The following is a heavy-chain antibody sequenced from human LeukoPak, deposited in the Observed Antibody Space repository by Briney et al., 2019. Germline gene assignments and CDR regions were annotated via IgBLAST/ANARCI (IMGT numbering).Heavy chain of an antibody. J-gene: IGHJ5*02. D-gene: IGHD3-16*01. CDR2: VWYDGRNR. Sequence: PGGSLRLSCAASGYTFSRHGIHWVREAPGQGLEWVAVVWYDGRNRDYADSVKGRFTISKDNSNNIVFLQMDRLRAENTAVYYCARLWGGNGYSGGSLNLWGQGTLVTVSS. CDR1: GYTFSRHG. V-gene: IGHV3-33*01. CDR3: ARLWGGNGYSGGSLNL.